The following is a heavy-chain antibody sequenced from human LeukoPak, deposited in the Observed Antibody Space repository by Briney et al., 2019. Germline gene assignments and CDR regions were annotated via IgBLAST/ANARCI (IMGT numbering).Heavy chain of an antibody. D-gene: IGHD3-22*01. J-gene: IGHJ4*02. CDR3: AKDGTMSSGYLKNYPGYFDY. CDR1: GFTFSSYG. CDR2: ISGSGGST. Sequence: GGSLRLSCAASGFTFSSYGMSWVRQAPGKGLEWVSAISGSGGSTYYADSVKGRFTISRDNSKNTLYLQMNSLRAEDTAVYYCAKDGTMSSGYLKNYPGYFDYWGQGTLVTVSS. V-gene: IGHV3-23*01.